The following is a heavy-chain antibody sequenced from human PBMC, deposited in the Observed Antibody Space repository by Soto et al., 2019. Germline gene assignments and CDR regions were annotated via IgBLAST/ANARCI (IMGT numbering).Heavy chain of an antibody. CDR2: IKQEGSEE. D-gene: IGHD4-17*01. CDR3: ARSEGYGDYKASTMAYILLEDDGMDV. J-gene: IGHJ6*02. V-gene: IGHV3-7*01. CDR1: GFTFSSYW. Sequence: EVQLVESGGGLVQPGGSLRLSCAASGFTFSSYWMSWVRQAPGKGLEGVANIKQEGSEEYYVDSVKGRFTISRDNAKDSLYLQMNSRRAEDTAVYYCARSEGYGDYKASTMAYILLEDDGMDVWGQGTTVTVSS.